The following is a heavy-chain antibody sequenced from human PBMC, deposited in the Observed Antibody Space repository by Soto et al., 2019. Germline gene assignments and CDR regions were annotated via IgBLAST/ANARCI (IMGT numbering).Heavy chain of an antibody. Sequence: EVQLVESGGGLVQPGRSLRLSCAASGFTFDDYAMHWVRQAPGKGLEWVSGISWNSGSIGYADSVKGRFTISRDNAQNSVYLQMNSLRAEDTALYYCAKPHFHYGDYVGAFDIWGQGTMVTVSS. V-gene: IGHV3-9*01. CDR2: ISWNSGSI. CDR1: GFTFDDYA. CDR3: AKPHFHYGDYVGAFDI. J-gene: IGHJ3*02. D-gene: IGHD4-17*01.